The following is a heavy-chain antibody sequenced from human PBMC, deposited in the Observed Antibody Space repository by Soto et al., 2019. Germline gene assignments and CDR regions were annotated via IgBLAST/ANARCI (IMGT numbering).Heavy chain of an antibody. Sequence: QVQLQESGPGLVKPSQTLSLTCTVSGGSISSGGYFWSWIRQHPGKGLEWIGDINYSGSTYSNPYLKSRVTISVDTSKNQFSLKLSSVTAADTAVYYCAGVILLWFGELPPRAHDAFDIWGQGTMVTVSS. CDR1: GGSISSGGYF. CDR3: AGVILLWFGELPPRAHDAFDI. CDR2: INYSGST. D-gene: IGHD3-10*01. J-gene: IGHJ3*02. V-gene: IGHV4-31*03.